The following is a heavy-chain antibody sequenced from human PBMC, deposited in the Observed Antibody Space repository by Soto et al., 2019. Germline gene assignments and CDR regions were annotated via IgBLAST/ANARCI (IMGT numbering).Heavy chain of an antibody. V-gene: IGHV3-72*01. D-gene: IGHD7-27*01. CDR1: GFTFSDHY. CDR2: TRNKANSYTT. CDR3: ARVSALTDDAFDI. J-gene: IGHJ3*02. Sequence: GGSLRLSCAASGFTFSDHYMDWVRQAPGKGLEWVGRTRNKANSYTTEYAASVKGRFTISRDDSKNSLYLQMNSLKTEDTAVYYCARVSALTDDAFDIWGQGTMVTVSS.